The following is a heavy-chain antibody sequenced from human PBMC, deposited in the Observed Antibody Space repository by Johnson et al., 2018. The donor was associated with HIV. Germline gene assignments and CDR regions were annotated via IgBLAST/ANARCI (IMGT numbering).Heavy chain of an antibody. D-gene: IGHD7-27*01. J-gene: IGHJ3*02. CDR2: ISWNGDNT. Sequence: VQLMESGGGLVQPGRSLRLSCAVSGFTFDDYAMHWVRQAPGKGLEWVSGISWNGDNTGHADTSYADSVKGRSSIYSDNAKNTLNLQMNSLRAEDTALYYWGKDIDTGDLDAFDIWGQGTIVTVSS. CDR1: GFTFDDYA. CDR3: GKDIDTGDLDAFDI. V-gene: IGHV3-9*01.